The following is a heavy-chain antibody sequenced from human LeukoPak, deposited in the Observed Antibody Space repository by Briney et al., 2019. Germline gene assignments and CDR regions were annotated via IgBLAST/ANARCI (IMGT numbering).Heavy chain of an antibody. CDR3: ARYRYYYDSSGYYPDAFDI. CDR2: INHSGGT. J-gene: IGHJ3*02. D-gene: IGHD3-22*01. Sequence: SETLSLTCAVYGESFSGYYWSWIRQPPGKGLEWIGEINHSGGTNYNPSLKSRVTISVDTSKNQFSLKLSSVTAADTAVYYCARYRYYYDSSGYYPDAFDIWGQGTMVTVSS. CDR1: GESFSGYY. V-gene: IGHV4-34*01.